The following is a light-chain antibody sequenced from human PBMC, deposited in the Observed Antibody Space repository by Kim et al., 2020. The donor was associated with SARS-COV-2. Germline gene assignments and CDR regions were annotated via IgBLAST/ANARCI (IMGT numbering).Light chain of an antibody. Sequence: QSALTQPASVSGSPGQSITISCTGTSRDIGDSDFVSWYQHHPGVAPKIIIYDVYRRPSGVSDRFSGSKSGDMASLTISGLRAEDEADYYCSSYKIFGGGTRVTVL. CDR1: SRDIGDSDF. CDR3: SSYKI. CDR2: DVY. V-gene: IGLV2-14*03. J-gene: IGLJ2*01.